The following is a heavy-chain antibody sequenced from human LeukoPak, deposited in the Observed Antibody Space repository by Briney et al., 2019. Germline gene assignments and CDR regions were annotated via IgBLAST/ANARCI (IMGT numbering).Heavy chain of an antibody. V-gene: IGHV4-34*01. CDR3: ASGGYSYGFDY. CDR2: INHSGST. CDR1: GGSFSGYY. J-gene: IGHJ4*02. D-gene: IGHD5-18*01. Sequence: SETLSLTCAVYGGSFSGYYWSWIREPPGKGLEWIGEINHSGSTNYNPSLKSRVTISVDRSKNQLSLKLSSVTAADTAMYYCASGGYSYGFDYWGQGTLVTVSS.